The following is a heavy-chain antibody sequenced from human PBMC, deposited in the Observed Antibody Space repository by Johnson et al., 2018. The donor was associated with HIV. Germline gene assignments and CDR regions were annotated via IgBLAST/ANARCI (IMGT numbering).Heavy chain of an antibody. V-gene: IGHV3-20*04. Sequence: EVQLVESGGGVVRPGGSLRLSCAASGFTFDDYGMSWVRQAPGKGLEWVSGINWSGGSTGYADSMKGRFTISSDNAKNSRYLQMNSLRAEDTAVYYCAKGYIAAAGDGWDAFDIWGQGTMVTVSS. CDR3: AKGYIAAAGDGWDAFDI. CDR1: GFTFDDYG. D-gene: IGHD6-13*01. J-gene: IGHJ3*02. CDR2: INWSGGST.